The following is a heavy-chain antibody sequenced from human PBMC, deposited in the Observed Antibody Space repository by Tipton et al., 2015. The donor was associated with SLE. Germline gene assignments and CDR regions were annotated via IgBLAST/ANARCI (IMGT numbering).Heavy chain of an antibody. J-gene: IGHJ3*01. D-gene: IGHD1-14*01. CDR2: MSYSGRT. Sequence: TLSLTCIVSSDSVSSGDYFWGWIRQPPGKGLEWIARMSYSGRTYYNPSLKSRVTISVDSSKNHFSLNLSSVTAADTAVYFCARHGDTGKHVTAFDVWGQGTMVTVSS. V-gene: IGHV4-39*01. CDR3: ARHGDTGKHVTAFDV. CDR1: SDSVSSGDYF.